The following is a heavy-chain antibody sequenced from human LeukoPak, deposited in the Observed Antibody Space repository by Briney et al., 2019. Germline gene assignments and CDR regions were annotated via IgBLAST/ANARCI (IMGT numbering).Heavy chain of an antibody. V-gene: IGHV3-30*02. CDR3: SKDSYPDYFDY. CDR1: GFTCSSYD. CDR2: IRHDGNKR. Sequence: SGGSLRLSCAASGFTCSSYDMHWVRQTPGKGLERVAFIRHDGNKRNYADSVKGRFTISRDNSKNTLYLQVNSLRAEDTAVYYCSKDSYPDYFDYWGQGTLVTVSS. J-gene: IGHJ4*02.